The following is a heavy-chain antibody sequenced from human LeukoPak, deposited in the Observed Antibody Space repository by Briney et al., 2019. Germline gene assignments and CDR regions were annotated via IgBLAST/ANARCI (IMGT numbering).Heavy chain of an antibody. CDR1: AGSISNYF. CDR3: ARENGSGSRGLDF. V-gene: IGHV4-4*07. D-gene: IGHD3-10*01. CDR2: IYTSGTT. J-gene: IGHJ4*02. Sequence: SETLSLTCTVSAGSISNYFWSWIRQPAGKGLEWIGRIYTSGTTNYSPSLKSRVTMPVGTSTNQFPLKLTAVTAADTAVYYCARENGSGSRGLDFWGQGTLVTVSS.